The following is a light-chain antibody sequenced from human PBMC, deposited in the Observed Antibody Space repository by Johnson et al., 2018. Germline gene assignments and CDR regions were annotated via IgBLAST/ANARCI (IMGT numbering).Light chain of an antibody. CDR1: SSKIGNNY. J-gene: IGLJ1*01. CDR2: ENN. Sequence: SVLTQPPSVSAAPGQKVTISCSGSSSKIGNNYVSWYQQLPGTAPKLLIYENNKRPSGIPDRFSGSKSGTSATLGITGLQTGDEADYYCGTWDSSLSAGNVFGTGTKVTVL. CDR3: GTWDSSLSAGNV. V-gene: IGLV1-51*02.